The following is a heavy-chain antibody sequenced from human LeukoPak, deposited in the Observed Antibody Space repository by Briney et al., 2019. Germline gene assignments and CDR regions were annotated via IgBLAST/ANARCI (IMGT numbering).Heavy chain of an antibody. D-gene: IGHD3-16*02. Sequence: ASVKVSCTASGYTFTGYYMHWVRQAPGQGLEWMGRINPNSGGTNYAQKFQGRVTITRDTSISTAYMELSRLRSDDTAVYYCARGLRLGELSLGYGYWGQGTLVTVSS. CDR3: ARGLRLGELSLGYGY. V-gene: IGHV1-2*06. J-gene: IGHJ4*02. CDR2: INPNSGGT. CDR1: GYTFTGYY.